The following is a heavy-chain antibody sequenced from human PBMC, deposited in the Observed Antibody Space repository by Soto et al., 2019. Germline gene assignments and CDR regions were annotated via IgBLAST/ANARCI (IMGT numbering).Heavy chain of an antibody. Sequence: PGGSLRLSCAASGFTFSSYGMHWVRQAPGKGLEWVAVISYDGSNKYYADSVKGRFTISRDNSKNTLYLQMNSLRAEDTAVYYCANGLYESLFFDYWGQGTLVTVYS. D-gene: IGHD5-12*01. V-gene: IGHV3-30*18. CDR2: ISYDGSNK. CDR1: GFTFSSYG. CDR3: ANGLYESLFFDY. J-gene: IGHJ4*02.